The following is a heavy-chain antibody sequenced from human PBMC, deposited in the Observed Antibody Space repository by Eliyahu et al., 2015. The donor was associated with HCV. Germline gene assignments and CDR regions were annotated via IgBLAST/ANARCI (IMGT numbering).Heavy chain of an antibody. V-gene: IGHV4-59*01. CDR2: IHXSGST. D-gene: IGHD6-19*01. CDR1: GXSISSYY. Sequence: QVQLQESGPGLVKPSETLSLTCAVSGXSISSYYXSWXRXPXPPGKGLEXIAYIHXSGSTNXNPSLKSRVTIXVDTSKNQFSLKLSSVTAADTAVYYCASGGGGIAVAGTGGWFDPWGQGTLVTVSS. J-gene: IGHJ5*02. CDR3: ASGGGGIAVAGTGGWFDP.